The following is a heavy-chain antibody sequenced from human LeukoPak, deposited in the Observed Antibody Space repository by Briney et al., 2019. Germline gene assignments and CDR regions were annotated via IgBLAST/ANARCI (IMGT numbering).Heavy chain of an antibody. D-gene: IGHD3-22*01. V-gene: IGHV4-59*12. Sequence: ASETLSLTCSVSSGSMTDSCWSWFRQAPGKGFEWLGFIYPSGRIEYSPSLRSRVSFSVATSRMEATVRLRSVTASDTAVYYCTREGYDRGGYVLDFWGQGILVTVSS. CDR3: TREGYDRGGYVLDF. J-gene: IGHJ4*02. CDR1: SGSMTDSC. CDR2: IYPSGRI.